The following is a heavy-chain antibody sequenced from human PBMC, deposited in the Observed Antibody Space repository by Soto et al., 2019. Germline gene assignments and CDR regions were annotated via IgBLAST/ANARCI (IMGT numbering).Heavy chain of an antibody. CDR3: AKEGDSYDSSAYYYFGPFDY. CDR2: ISSDGVDK. CDR1: GFTFSSHG. D-gene: IGHD3-22*01. V-gene: IGHV3-30*18. J-gene: IGHJ4*02. Sequence: QLQLVESGGGVVQPGRSLRLSCAASGFTFSSHGMHWVRQAPGKGLEWVALISSDGVDKDYADSVKGRFTISRDNSKNTLYLQMNSLRAEDTAVYYCAKEGDSYDSSAYYYFGPFDYWGQGTLVTVSS.